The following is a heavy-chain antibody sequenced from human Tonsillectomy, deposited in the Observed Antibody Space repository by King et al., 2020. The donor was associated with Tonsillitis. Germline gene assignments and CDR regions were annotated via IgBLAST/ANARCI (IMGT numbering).Heavy chain of an antibody. V-gene: IGHV4-59*08. CDR1: GGSISSYY. Sequence: VQLQESGPGLVKPSETLSLTCTVSGGSISSYYWSWIRQPPGKGLEWIGYIYYSGSTNYNPSLKSRVTISVDTSKNQFSLKLSSVTAADTAVYYCARHAGESGYHRGYYYYMDVWGKGTTVTVSS. J-gene: IGHJ6*03. CDR2: IYYSGST. D-gene: IGHD5-12*01. CDR3: ARHAGESGYHRGYYYYMDV.